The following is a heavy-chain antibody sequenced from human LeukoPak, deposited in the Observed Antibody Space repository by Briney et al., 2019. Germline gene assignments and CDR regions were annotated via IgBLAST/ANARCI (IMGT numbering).Heavy chain of an antibody. J-gene: IGHJ4*02. CDR3: ARRNSVTVAFDY. V-gene: IGHV4-59*01. CDR1: GGSISSYY. Sequence: SETLSLTCTVSGGSISSYYWSWIRQPPGKGLEWIGYIYYSGSTNYNPSLKSRVTISVDTSKNQFSLKLSSVTAADTAVYHCARRNSVTVAFDYWGQGTLVTVSS. CDR2: IYYSGST. D-gene: IGHD1-14*01.